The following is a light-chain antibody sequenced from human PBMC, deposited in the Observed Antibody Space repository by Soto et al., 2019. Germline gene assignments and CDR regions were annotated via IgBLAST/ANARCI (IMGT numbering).Light chain of an antibody. Sequence: QSVLTQPASVSGSPGQSITISCTGTSSDVGAYNYVSWYQHHPGKAPKLMIYDVTTRPSGVSDRFSGSKSGNTASLTISGLQAEDEADDYCASHPSSNTHVVFGGGTKLTVL. V-gene: IGLV2-14*03. CDR3: ASHPSSNTHVV. CDR1: SSDVGAYNY. J-gene: IGLJ2*01. CDR2: DVT.